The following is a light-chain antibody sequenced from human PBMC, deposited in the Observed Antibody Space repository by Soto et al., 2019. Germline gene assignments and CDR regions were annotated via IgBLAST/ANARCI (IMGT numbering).Light chain of an antibody. CDR1: QSVSSSY. V-gene: IGKV3-20*01. J-gene: IGKJ5*01. CDR2: GAS. CDR3: QQFRSITLTS. Sequence: IMVTESPGTLSLFPGVRVTLSCRASQSVSSSYLAWYQQKPGQAPRLLIYGASSRATGIPDRFSGSGSGRDFTLTISRLEAEGFGVYYCQQFRSITLTSLGQGTRLEIK.